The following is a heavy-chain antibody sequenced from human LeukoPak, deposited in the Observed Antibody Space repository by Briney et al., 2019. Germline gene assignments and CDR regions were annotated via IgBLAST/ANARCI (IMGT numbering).Heavy chain of an antibody. CDR3: AKGIYSSGWSYFDY. D-gene: IGHD6-19*01. V-gene: IGHV3-23*01. CDR1: GFTFSNSA. Sequence: GGSLRLSCAASGFTFSNSAMSWVRQAPGKGLEWVSTLSGSGITTYYADSVKGRFTISRDNSKNTLYLQMNSLRAKDTAVYYCAKGIYSSGWSYFDYWGHGTLVTVSS. CDR2: LSGSGITT. J-gene: IGHJ4*01.